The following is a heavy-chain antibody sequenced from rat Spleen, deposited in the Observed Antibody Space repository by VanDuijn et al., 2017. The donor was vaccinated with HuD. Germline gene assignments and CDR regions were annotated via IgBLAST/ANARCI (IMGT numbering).Heavy chain of an antibody. Sequence: EVQLVESGGVLVQPGRSMKLSCAASGFTFSDYYMAWVRQAPKKGLEWVASISYEGNTAFYGDSMKGRFTFSRDNAKSTLYLQMDSLRSEDTATYYCTAHGNRISRFAYWGQGTLVTVSS. CDR2: ISYEGNTA. CDR1: GFTFSDYY. D-gene: IGHD2-7*01. V-gene: IGHV5-22*01. CDR3: TAHGNRISRFAY. J-gene: IGHJ3*01.